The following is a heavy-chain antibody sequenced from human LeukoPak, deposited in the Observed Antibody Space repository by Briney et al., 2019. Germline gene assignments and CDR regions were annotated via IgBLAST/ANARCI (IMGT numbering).Heavy chain of an antibody. CDR3: AKEPRGYCSSTSCPNWFDL. Sequence: QSGGSLRLSCAASGFTFNSYAMSWVRQAPGKGLEWVSAISASGGTTYYADSVKGRFTISRDNSENTLFLQMNSLRAEDMAVYYCAKEPRGYCSSTSCPNWFDLWGQGTLVTVSS. CDR2: ISASGGTT. D-gene: IGHD2-2*01. V-gene: IGHV3-23*01. CDR1: GFTFNSYA. J-gene: IGHJ5*02.